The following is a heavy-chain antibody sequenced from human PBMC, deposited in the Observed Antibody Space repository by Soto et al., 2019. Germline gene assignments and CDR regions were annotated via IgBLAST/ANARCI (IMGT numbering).Heavy chain of an antibody. V-gene: IGHV2-5*02. D-gene: IGHD2-2*01. CDR2: IYLDDDK. Sequence: QITLKESGPTLVKPTQTLTLTCTFSGFSLSTSGVGVGWIRQPPGKALEWLALIYLDDDKRYSPSLKSRLTTXKXTXRNQVVLTMTNMDPVDTATYYCARIVVPAADYYFDYWGQGTLVTVSS. J-gene: IGHJ4*02. CDR1: GFSLSTSGVG. CDR3: ARIVVPAADYYFDY.